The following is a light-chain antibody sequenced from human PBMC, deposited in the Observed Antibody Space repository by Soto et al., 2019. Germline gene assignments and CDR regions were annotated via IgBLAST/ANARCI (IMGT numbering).Light chain of an antibody. J-gene: IGLJ3*02. CDR2: EVT. Sequence: QSALTQPASVSGSPGQSITISCTGPSNDVGGYKYISWYQQHPGKAPKLMIYEVTNRPSGVSDRFSGSKSGNTASLTISGLQAEDEADFFCCSYAGNGAWVFGGGTKVTVL. CDR3: CSYAGNGAWV. V-gene: IGLV2-14*01. CDR1: SNDVGGYKY.